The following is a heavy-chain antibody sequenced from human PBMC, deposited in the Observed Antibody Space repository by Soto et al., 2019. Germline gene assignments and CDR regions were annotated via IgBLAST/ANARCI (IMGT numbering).Heavy chain of an antibody. CDR1: GGTFSSYA. Sequence: SVKVSCKASGGTFSSYAISWVRQAPGQGLEWMGGIIPIFGTANYAQKFQGRVTITADESTSTAYMELSSLRSEDTAVYYCATVQHRDQVGATNSDYWGQGTLVTVSS. V-gene: IGHV1-69*13. CDR3: ATVQHRDQVGATNSDY. D-gene: IGHD1-26*01. J-gene: IGHJ4*02. CDR2: IIPIFGTA.